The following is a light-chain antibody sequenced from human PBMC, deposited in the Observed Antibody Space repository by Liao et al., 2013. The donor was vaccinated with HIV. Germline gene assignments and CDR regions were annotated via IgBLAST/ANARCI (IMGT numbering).Light chain of an antibody. CDR3: QAWDSRADVV. J-gene: IGLJ2*01. V-gene: IGLV3-1*01. Sequence: SYELTQPPSVSVSPGQTASITCSGDKLGDKYACWYQQRPGQPPVLVIYQGTKRPSGIPERFSGSYSGNTATLTISGTQAMDEADYFCQAWDSRADVVFGGGTKLTVL. CDR1: KLGDKY. CDR2: QGT.